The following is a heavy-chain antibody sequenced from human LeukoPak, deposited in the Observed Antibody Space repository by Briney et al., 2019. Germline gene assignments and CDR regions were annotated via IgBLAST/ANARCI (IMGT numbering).Heavy chain of an antibody. D-gene: IGHD2-8*01. CDR2: ISAYNGNT. CDR3: ARDDGMVYVKFVDY. CDR1: GYTFTNYH. V-gene: IGHV1-18*01. Sequence: ASVKVSCKASGYTFTNYHISWVRQAPGQGLEWMGWISAYNGNTNYAQKLQGRVTMTTDTSTSTAYMELRSVRSDDTAVYYWARDDGMVYVKFVDYWGQGTLVTVSS. J-gene: IGHJ4*02.